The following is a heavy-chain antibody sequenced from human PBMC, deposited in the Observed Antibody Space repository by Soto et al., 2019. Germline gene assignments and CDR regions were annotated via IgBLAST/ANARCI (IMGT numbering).Heavy chain of an antibody. CDR3: ARGRGYYLNYYYGMDV. CDR1: GGTFSSYA. J-gene: IGHJ6*02. Sequence: SVKVSCSAFGGTFSSYAISGVRQAPGQGLEWMGGIIPIFGTANYAQKFQGRVTITADKSTSTAYMELSSLRSEDTAVYYCARGRGYYLNYYYGMDVWGQGTTVTVSS. CDR2: IIPIFGTA. D-gene: IGHD3-22*01. V-gene: IGHV1-69*06.